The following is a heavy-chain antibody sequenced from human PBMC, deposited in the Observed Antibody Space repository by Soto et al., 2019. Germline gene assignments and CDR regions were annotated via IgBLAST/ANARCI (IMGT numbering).Heavy chain of an antibody. V-gene: IGHV1-18*01. CDR2: ISAYNGNT. CDR3: ARDGPPTDY. Sequence: GGARQAPGQGLEWMGWISAYNGNTNYAQKLQGRVTMTTDTSTSTAYMELRSLRSDDTAEYYCARDGPPTDYWGQGTTVTVSS. J-gene: IGHJ4*03.